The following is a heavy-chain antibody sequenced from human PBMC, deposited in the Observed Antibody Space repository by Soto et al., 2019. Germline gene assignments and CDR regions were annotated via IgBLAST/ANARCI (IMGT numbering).Heavy chain of an antibody. CDR1: GYTFNSYG. CDR3: ARGGYYDSSGSRNYHYYGMDA. D-gene: IGHD3-22*01. V-gene: IGHV1-18*01. CDR2: ISPYDDNT. J-gene: IGHJ6*02. Sequence: QVQLVQSGTEVKKPGASVKVSCKASGYTFNSYGISWVRQAPGQGLEWMGCISPYDDNTNYAQNLQGRVKMTTDQSTRTAYMELRSLRSDDTAVYYCARGGYYDSSGSRNYHYYGMDAWGQGTTVTVS.